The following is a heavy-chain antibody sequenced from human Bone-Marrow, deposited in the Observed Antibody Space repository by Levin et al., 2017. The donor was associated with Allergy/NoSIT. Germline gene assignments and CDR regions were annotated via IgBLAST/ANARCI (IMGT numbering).Heavy chain of an antibody. J-gene: IGHJ6*02. CDR2: ISAYKGNT. D-gene: IGHD3-22*01. Sequence: ASVKVSCKASGYTFTSYGIDWVRQAPGQGLEWVGRISAYKGNTNYAQTLQGRVRMTIDTSTSTAYMELRSLRSDDTAVYYCARSHYYSSGIKPYYYDGMDVWGQGTTVTVSS. CDR1: GYTFTSYG. CDR3: ARSHYYSSGIKPYYYDGMDV. V-gene: IGHV1-18*01.